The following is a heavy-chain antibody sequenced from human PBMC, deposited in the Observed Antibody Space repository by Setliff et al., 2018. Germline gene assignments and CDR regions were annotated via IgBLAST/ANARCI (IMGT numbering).Heavy chain of an antibody. CDR1: GASVTSFDYY. CDR2: ISHGVST. V-gene: IGHV4-30-4*01. Sequence: SETLSLTCTVSGASVTSFDYYWSWIRQPPGKGLEYIGHISHGVSTSYSPSLKSRVSISADTSKNLFSLRLKSVTAADTAVYYCERLVRHCTRISCQRTSEADLWGQGTQVTVSS. D-gene: IGHD2-15*01. CDR3: ERLVRHCTRISCQRTSEADL. J-gene: IGHJ5*02.